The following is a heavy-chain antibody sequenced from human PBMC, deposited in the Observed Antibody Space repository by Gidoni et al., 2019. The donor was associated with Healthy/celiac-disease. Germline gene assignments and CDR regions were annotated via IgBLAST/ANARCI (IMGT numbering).Heavy chain of an antibody. D-gene: IGHD3-22*01. CDR1: GFPFSSSA. CDR2: ISGSGGST. J-gene: IGHJ4*02. Sequence: EVQLLESGGGLVQPGGSLRLSCAASGFPFSSSAMSWVRQAPGKGLEWVSAISGSGGSTHYADSVKGRFTISRDNSKNTLYLQMNSLRAEDTAVYYCAKDSDSSGYFLQTFDYWGQGTLVTVSS. CDR3: AKDSDSSGYFLQTFDY. V-gene: IGHV3-23*01.